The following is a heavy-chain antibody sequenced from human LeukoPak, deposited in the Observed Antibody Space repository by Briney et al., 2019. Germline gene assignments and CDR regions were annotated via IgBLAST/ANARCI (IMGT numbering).Heavy chain of an antibody. D-gene: IGHD6-13*01. CDR3: ARYGIAARFDP. Sequence: SETLSLTCAVYGGSFSGYYWSWIRQPPGTGLEWIGEINHSGSTNYNPSLKSRVTISVDTSKNQFSLKLSSVTAADTAVYYCARYGIAARFDPWGQGTLVTVSS. CDR1: GGSFSGYY. V-gene: IGHV4-34*01. J-gene: IGHJ5*02. CDR2: INHSGST.